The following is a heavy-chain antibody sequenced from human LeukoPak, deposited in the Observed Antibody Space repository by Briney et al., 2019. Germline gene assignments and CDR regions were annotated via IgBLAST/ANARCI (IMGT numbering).Heavy chain of an antibody. D-gene: IGHD2-2*01. CDR1: GFTFSNYG. Sequence: GGSLRLSCAASGFTFSNYGMQWVRQAPGKGLEWVTVISYDGNIKNYADSVKGRFTISRDNSKNTLYLQMNSLRAEDTAVYYCARGSHVVPAAIPIAFDYWGQGTLVTVSS. CDR3: ARGSHVVPAAIPIAFDY. J-gene: IGHJ4*02. V-gene: IGHV3-30*03. CDR2: ISYDGNIK.